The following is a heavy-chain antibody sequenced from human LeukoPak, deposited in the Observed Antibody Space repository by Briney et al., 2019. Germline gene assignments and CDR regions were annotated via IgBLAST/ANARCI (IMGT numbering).Heavy chain of an antibody. CDR3: ARERGHTSGRRELDY. Sequence: SETLSLTCTVSGGSISNYYWSWIRQPAGKGLEWIGRKYARGSSNYNPPVQSRVTMSVDTSKNQFSLKLNSVTAADSALYYCARERGHTSGRRELDYWGQGTLVTVSS. CDR1: GGSISNYY. D-gene: IGHD6-19*01. J-gene: IGHJ4*02. V-gene: IGHV4-4*07. CDR2: KYARGSS.